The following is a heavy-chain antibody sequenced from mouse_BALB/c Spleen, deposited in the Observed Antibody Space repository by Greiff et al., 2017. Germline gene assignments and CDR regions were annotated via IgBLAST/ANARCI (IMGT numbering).Heavy chain of an antibody. CDR3: NAWGLGRGD. Sequence: DVQLQESGAELVRSGASVKLSCTASGFNIKDYYMHWVKQRPEQGLEWIGWIDPENGDTEYAPKFQGKATMTADTSSNTAYLQLSSLTSEDTAVYYCNAWGLGRGDWGQGTTLTVSS. J-gene: IGHJ2*01. CDR2: IDPENGDT. V-gene: IGHV14-4*02. D-gene: IGHD4-1*01. CDR1: GFNIKDYY.